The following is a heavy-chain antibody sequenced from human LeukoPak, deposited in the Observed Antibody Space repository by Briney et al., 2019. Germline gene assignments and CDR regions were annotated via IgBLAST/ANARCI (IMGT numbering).Heavy chain of an antibody. J-gene: IGHJ4*02. CDR2: IYHSGST. CDR3: ARENYCSSTSCYLGGMADFDY. Sequence: SETLSLTCTVSGYSISSGYYWGWIRQPPGKGLEWIGSIYHSGSTYYNPSLKSRVTISVDTSKNQFSLKLSSVTAADTAVYYCARENYCSSTSCYLGGMADFDYWGRGTLVTVSS. V-gene: IGHV4-38-2*02. CDR1: GYSISSGYY. D-gene: IGHD2-2*01.